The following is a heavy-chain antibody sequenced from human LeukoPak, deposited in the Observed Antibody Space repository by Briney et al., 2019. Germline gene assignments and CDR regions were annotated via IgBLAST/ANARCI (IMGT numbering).Heavy chain of an antibody. D-gene: IGHD3-9*01. CDR1: GFTVGSYA. CDR2: ISTSGGST. V-gene: IGHV3-23*01. CDR3: AKDERGEYYDILTGYYPQTFDY. Sequence: GGSLRLSCVASGFTVGSYAMSWVRQAPGKGLEWVSAISTSGGSTYYADSVRGRFTISRDISKNTLYLQMSSLRVEDTAVYYCAKDERGEYYDILTGYYPQTFDYWGQGTLVTVSS. J-gene: IGHJ4*02.